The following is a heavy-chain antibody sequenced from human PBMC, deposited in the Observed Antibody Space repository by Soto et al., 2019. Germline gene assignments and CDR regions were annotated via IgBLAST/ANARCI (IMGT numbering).Heavy chain of an antibody. CDR1: GGSISSSSYY. CDR3: ARLSTMIVEA. J-gene: IGHJ5*02. Sequence: SETLSLTCTVSGGSISSSSYYWGWIRQPPGKGLEWIGSIYYSGSTYYNPSLKSRVTIPVDTSKNQFSLKLSSVTAADTAVYYCARLSTMIVEAWGQGTLVTVSS. CDR2: IYYSGST. D-gene: IGHD3-22*01. V-gene: IGHV4-39*01.